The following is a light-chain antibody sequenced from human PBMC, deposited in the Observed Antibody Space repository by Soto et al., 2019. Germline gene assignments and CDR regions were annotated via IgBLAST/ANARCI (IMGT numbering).Light chain of an antibody. CDR2: TAS. J-gene: IGKJ5*01. CDR1: QDITNY. CDR3: QQHGSLPIT. Sequence: DIRMTQSPSSLSASVGDRVTITCQASQDITNYLNWYQQKPGKAPKLLIYTASNLETGVPSRFSGSGSGTDFTITISSLQSEDIATYYCQQHGSLPITFGQGTRLEIK. V-gene: IGKV1-33*01.